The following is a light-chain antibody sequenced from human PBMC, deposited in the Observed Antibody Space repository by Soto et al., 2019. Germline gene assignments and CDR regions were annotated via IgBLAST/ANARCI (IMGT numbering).Light chain of an antibody. J-gene: IGKJ1*01. V-gene: IGKV4-1*01. CDR3: HQYYNSPPT. CDR2: WAS. Sequence: EIVMTQSPDSLALSLGERATINCKSSQSVLYTSNSKNYLAWYQQKPGQPPKLLISWASTRESGVPDRFSGSGSGTDFTLAIRSLQAEDVAVYYCHQYYNSPPTFGQGTKVEIK. CDR1: QSVLYTSNSKNY.